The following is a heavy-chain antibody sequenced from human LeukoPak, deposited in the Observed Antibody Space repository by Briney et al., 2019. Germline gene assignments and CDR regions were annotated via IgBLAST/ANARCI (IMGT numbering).Heavy chain of an antibody. Sequence: TGGSLRLSCAASGFSFSSYGMSWVRQAPGKGLEWVSAISGSGGSTYYADSVKGRFTISRDNPKNTLYLQMNSLRAEDTAVYYCAKDRGAATIRGIDYWGQGTLVTVSS. V-gene: IGHV3-23*01. J-gene: IGHJ4*02. CDR2: ISGSGGST. D-gene: IGHD5-12*01. CDR1: GFSFSSYG. CDR3: AKDRGAATIRGIDY.